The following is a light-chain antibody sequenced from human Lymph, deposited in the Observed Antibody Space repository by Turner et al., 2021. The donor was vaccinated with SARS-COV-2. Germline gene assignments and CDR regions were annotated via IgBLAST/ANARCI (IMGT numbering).Light chain of an antibody. J-gene: IGLJ3*02. Sequence: QSALTQPSYVTGSPGQSISISCTGTSRDVGSYNLVSWYQHHPGKAPKSMIYEVSKRPSGVSNRFSGSKYGNTASLTISGLQAEDEADYYCCSYAGSSTPWVFGGGTKLTVL. CDR2: EVS. V-gene: IGLV2-23*02. CDR3: CSYAGSSTPWV. CDR1: SRDVGSYNL.